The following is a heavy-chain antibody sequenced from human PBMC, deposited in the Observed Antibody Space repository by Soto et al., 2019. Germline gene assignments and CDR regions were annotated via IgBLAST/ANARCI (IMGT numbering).Heavy chain of an antibody. Sequence: GGSLRLSCAASGFTFDDYTMHWVRQAPGKGLEWVSLISWDGGSTYYADSVKGRFTISRDNSKNSLYLQMNSLRTEDTVLYYCAKDMGGNSFGAFDIWGQGTMVTVSS. CDR1: GFTFDDYT. CDR2: ISWDGGST. V-gene: IGHV3-43*01. D-gene: IGHD2-21*02. J-gene: IGHJ3*02. CDR3: AKDMGGNSFGAFDI.